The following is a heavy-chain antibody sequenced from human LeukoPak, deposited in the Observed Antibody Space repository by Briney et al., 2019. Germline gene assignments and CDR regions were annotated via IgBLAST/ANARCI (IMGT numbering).Heavy chain of an antibody. Sequence: GGSLRLSCAASGFIFTAYSINWVRQAPGQGLEWVSTVSPSGATTYYADSVKGRFTISRENAKNSLYLQMNSLRAGDTAVYYCARVAKERVGGVYYFDYWGQGTLVTVSS. CDR2: VSPSGATT. CDR3: ARVAKERVGGVYYFDY. J-gene: IGHJ4*02. D-gene: IGHD1-1*01. V-gene: IGHV3-48*01. CDR1: GFIFTAYS.